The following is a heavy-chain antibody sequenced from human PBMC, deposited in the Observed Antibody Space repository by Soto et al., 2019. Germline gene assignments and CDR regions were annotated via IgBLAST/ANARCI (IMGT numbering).Heavy chain of an antibody. CDR1: GASISSGGHY. CDR2: IYYSGST. Sequence: QVQLQESGPGLVKPSQTLSLICTVSGASISSGGHYWTWFRQHPGKGLEWIGNIYYSGSTYYSPSLKCRVTISIDTSNNQVSLKLSSVTAADTAVYYCARDVLVTAIRPGAFDIWGQGTMVTVSS. CDR3: ARDVLVTAIRPGAFDI. D-gene: IGHD2-21*02. V-gene: IGHV4-31*03. J-gene: IGHJ3*02.